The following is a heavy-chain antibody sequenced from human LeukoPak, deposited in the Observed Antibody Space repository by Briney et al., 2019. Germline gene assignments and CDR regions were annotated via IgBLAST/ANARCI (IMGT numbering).Heavy chain of an antibody. CDR2: IYYSGST. CDR1: GGSFSGYY. CDR3: ARHPSAYGRDWFDP. V-gene: IGHV4-34*01. D-gene: IGHD4-17*01. J-gene: IGHJ5*02. Sequence: SETLSLTCAVYGGSFSGYYWSWIRQPPGKGLEWIGSIYYSGSTYYNPSLKSRVTISVDTSKNQFSLKLSSVTAADTAVYYCARHPSAYGRDWFDPWGQGTLVTVSS.